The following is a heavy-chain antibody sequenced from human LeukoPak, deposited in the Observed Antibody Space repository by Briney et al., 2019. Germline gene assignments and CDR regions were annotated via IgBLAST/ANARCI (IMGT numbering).Heavy chain of an antibody. V-gene: IGHV4-31*03. CDR3: AREGAATWVSFDI. J-gene: IGHJ3*02. CDR1: GGSITGYF. CDR2: IYYSGST. D-gene: IGHD2-15*01. Sequence: SETLSLTCTVSGGSITGYFWSWIRQHPGKGLEWIGYIYYSGSTYYNPSLKSRVTISVDTSKNQFSLKLSSVTAADTAVYYCAREGAATWVSFDIWGQGTMVTVSS.